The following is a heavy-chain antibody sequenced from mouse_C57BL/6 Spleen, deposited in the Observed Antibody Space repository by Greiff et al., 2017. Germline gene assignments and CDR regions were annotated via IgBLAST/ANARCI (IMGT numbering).Heavy chain of an antibody. CDR1: GYTFTSYW. Sequence: QVQLQQSGAELVRPGSSVKLSCKASGYTFTSYWMHWVKQRPIQGLEWIGNIDPSDSETHYNQKFKDKATLTVDKSSSTAYMQLSSLTSEDSAVYYCARGKDYGSSYDYWGQGTTLTVSS. J-gene: IGHJ2*01. CDR3: ARGKDYGSSYDY. CDR2: IDPSDSET. V-gene: IGHV1-52*01. D-gene: IGHD1-1*01.